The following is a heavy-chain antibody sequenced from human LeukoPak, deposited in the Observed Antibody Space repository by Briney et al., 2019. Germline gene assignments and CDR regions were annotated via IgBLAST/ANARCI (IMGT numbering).Heavy chain of an antibody. CDR2: IKQDGSEK. CDR3: AREAYDDFWSGSWRYYYYMDV. D-gene: IGHD3-3*01. CDR1: GFTFSTYW. V-gene: IGHV3-7*01. J-gene: IGHJ6*03. Sequence: GGSLRLSCAASGFTFSTYWMSWVRQAPGKGLEWVANIKQDGSEKYYVDSVKGRFIISRDNAKNSLYLQMNSLRAEDTAVYYCAREAYDDFWSGSWRYYYYMDVWGKGTTVTVSS.